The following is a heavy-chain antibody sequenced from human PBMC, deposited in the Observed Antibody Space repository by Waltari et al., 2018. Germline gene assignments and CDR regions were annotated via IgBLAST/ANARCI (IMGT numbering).Heavy chain of an antibody. V-gene: IGHV4-59*02. J-gene: IGHJ4*02. CDR3: ARTDTYATEGRDY. D-gene: IGHD2-2*01. Sequence: QVQLQESGPGLVKPSEALSLTCTVSGASVSNHYWSWIRQPPGKGLEWLGYIYNSGSTNYNPSLKSRLTISVDTSKNQFSLRLTSVTAADRAVYYCARTDTYATEGRDYWGQGTLVTVSS. CDR2: IYNSGST. CDR1: GASVSNHY.